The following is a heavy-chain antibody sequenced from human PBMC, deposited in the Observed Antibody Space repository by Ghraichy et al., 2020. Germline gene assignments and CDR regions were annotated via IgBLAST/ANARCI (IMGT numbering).Heavy chain of an antibody. J-gene: IGHJ4*02. CDR2: ISSTSSYA. V-gene: IGHV3-11*06. D-gene: IGHD2-15*01. Sequence: LTCPASGFTFSDFYMSWIRQAPGKGLEWVSYISSTSSYASYADSVRGRFTISRDNAKNSLYLHMNSLRAEDTAVYYCARASRLPDYWGQGTLVTVSS. CDR3: ARASRLPDY. CDR1: GFTFSDFY.